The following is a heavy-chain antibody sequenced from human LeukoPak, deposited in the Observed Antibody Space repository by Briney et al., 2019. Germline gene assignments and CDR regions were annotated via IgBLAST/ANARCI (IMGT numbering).Heavy chain of an antibody. V-gene: IGHV3-53*01. J-gene: IGHJ3*01. D-gene: IGHD2-2*01. Sequence: GALRLSCAASGFTFSSYGMHWVRQAPGKGLEWVSVIFSGGSIYYTESVKGRFTLSRDNSKNSLYLQMNSLRGEDTAVYYCATVSRSSWRAFDFWGQGTMVIVSS. CDR1: GFTFSSYG. CDR3: ATVSRSSWRAFDF. CDR2: IFSGGSI.